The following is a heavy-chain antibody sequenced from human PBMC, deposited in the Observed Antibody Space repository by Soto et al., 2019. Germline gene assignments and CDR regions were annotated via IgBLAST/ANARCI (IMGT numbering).Heavy chain of an antibody. J-gene: IGHJ2*01. CDR2: ISASGGNI. CDR3: AKVAGGLGYFDL. CDR1: GFIFSDYA. V-gene: IGHV3-23*01. Sequence: VGSLRLSCVASGFIFSDYAMTWVRQAPGKGLEWVATISASGGNIEYTDSLKGRFTISRDNSKSTLYLQLNGLTADDTAVHYCAKVAGGLGYFDLWGRGTLVTVSS. D-gene: IGHD3-16*01.